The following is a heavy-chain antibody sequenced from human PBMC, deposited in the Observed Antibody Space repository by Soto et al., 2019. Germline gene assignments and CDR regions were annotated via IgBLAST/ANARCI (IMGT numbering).Heavy chain of an antibody. Sequence: SETLSLTCTVSGGSISSYYWSWIRQPAGKGLEWIGRIYTSGSTNYNPSLKGRVTMSVDTSKNQFSLKLSSVTAADTAVYYCARDIHVLLWFGELSVWFDPWGQGTLVTVSS. V-gene: IGHV4-4*07. J-gene: IGHJ5*02. CDR1: GGSISSYY. CDR2: IYTSGST. CDR3: ARDIHVLLWFGELSVWFDP. D-gene: IGHD3-10*01.